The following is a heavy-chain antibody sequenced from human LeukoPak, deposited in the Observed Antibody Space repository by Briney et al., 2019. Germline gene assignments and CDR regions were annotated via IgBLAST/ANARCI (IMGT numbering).Heavy chain of an antibody. D-gene: IGHD3-3*01. V-gene: IGHV3-23*01. CDR3: AKSRSYDFWSGYYWFDY. Sequence: GGSLRLSCAASGFTFSSYAMSWVRQAPGKGLEWVSAISGSGGSTYYADSVKGRFTISRDNSKNTLYLRMNSLRAEDTAVYYCAKSRSYDFWSGYYWFDYWGQGTLVTVSS. CDR1: GFTFSSYA. CDR2: ISGSGGST. J-gene: IGHJ5*01.